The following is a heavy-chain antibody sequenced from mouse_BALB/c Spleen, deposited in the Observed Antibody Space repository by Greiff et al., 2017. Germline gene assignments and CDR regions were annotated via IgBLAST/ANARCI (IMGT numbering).Heavy chain of an antibody. J-gene: IGHJ2*01. CDR3: ARQDGYDGSFDC. CDR2: ISSGGSYT. D-gene: IGHD2-2*01. Sequence: EVMLVESGGGLVKPGGSLKLSCAASGFTFSSYAMSWVRQTPEKRLEWVATISSGGSYTYYPDSVKGRFTISRDNAKNTLYLQMSSLRSEDTAMYYCARQDGYDGSFDCWGQGTTLTVSS. V-gene: IGHV5-9-3*01. CDR1: GFTFSSYA.